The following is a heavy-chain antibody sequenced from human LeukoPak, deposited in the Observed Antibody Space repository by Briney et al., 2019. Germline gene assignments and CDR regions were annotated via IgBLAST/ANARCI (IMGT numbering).Heavy chain of an antibody. CDR1: GGPIRRYY. CDR3: ARLLHDWFDS. CDR2: IYYSGTT. Sequence: SETLSLTCTVSGGPIRRYYWSWIRQPPGKGLEWIGYIYYSGTTNYNPSFKSRVSSSIDTSKSQFSLRLLSVTTADTAVYYCARLLHDWFDSWGQGTLVTVSS. J-gene: IGHJ5*01. D-gene: IGHD4-11*01. V-gene: IGHV4-59*01.